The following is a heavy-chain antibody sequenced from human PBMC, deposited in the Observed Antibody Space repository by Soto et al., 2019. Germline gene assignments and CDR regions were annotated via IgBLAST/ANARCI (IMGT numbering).Heavy chain of an antibody. Sequence: GGSLRLSCTASGFTFGDYAMSWVRQAPGKGLEWVGFIRSKAYGGTTEYAASVKGRFTISRDDSKSIAYLQMNSLKTEDTAVYYCTRDFANYYDSSGYYGAFDIWGQGTMVTVSS. V-gene: IGHV3-49*04. CDR1: GFTFGDYA. CDR3: TRDFANYYDSSGYYGAFDI. D-gene: IGHD3-22*01. J-gene: IGHJ3*02. CDR2: IRSKAYGGTT.